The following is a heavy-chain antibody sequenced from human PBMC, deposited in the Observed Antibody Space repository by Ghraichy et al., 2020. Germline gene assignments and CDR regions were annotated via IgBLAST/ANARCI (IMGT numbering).Heavy chain of an antibody. CDR1: GFTFSSYA. Sequence: GGSLRLSCAASGFTFSSYAMSWVRQAPGKGLEWVSAISGSGGSTYYAESVKGRFTISRDNSKNTLYLQMNSLRAEDTAVYYCAKDRGSLLFGYFQHWGQGTLVTVSS. V-gene: IGHV3-23*01. J-gene: IGHJ1*01. D-gene: IGHD3-16*01. CDR3: AKDRGSLLFGYFQH. CDR2: ISGSGGST.